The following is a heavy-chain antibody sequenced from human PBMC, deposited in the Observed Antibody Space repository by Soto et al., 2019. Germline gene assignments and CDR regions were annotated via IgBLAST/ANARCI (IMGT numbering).Heavy chain of an antibody. V-gene: IGHV1-2*04. CDR3: ARSREMAMPWFDL. J-gene: IGHJ5*02. CDR1: GYTFTGYY. Sequence: ASVKVSCKASGYTFTGYYMHWVRQAPGQGLEWMGWTNPNSGGTNYAQKFQGWVTMTRDTSISTAYMELSRLRSDDTAVYYCARSREMAMPWFDLWGQGTLVTVSS. D-gene: IGHD2-2*01. CDR2: TNPNSGGT.